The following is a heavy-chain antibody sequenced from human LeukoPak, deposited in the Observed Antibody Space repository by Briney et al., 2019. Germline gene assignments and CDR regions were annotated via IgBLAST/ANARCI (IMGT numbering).Heavy chain of an antibody. CDR1: GYTFTSYD. V-gene: IGHV1-8*01. J-gene: IGHJ4*02. D-gene: IGHD3-3*01. CDR3: ASLDYVFWSSYSFDY. Sequence: ASVKVSCKASGYTFTSYDINWVRQATGQGLEWMGWMNPNSGNTGYAQKFQGRVTMTRDTSISTVYMELIRLISDDTAVYYCASLDYVFWSSYSFDYWGQGTLVTVSS. CDR2: MNPNSGNT.